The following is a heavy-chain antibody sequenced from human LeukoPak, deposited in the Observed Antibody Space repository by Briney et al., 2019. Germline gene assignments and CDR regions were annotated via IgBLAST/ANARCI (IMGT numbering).Heavy chain of an antibody. J-gene: IGHJ5*02. CDR2: TGLSTTYI. D-gene: IGHD2-15*01. V-gene: IGHV3-21*01. CDR3: ARERSYCSGATCSLDL. Sequence: PGGSLRLSCAASGFSLSNYDMVWVRQAPGKGLERIASTGLSTTYIGYADSVKGRFTISRDNAENSVYLQMNSLRAEDTAVYFCARERSYCSGATCSLDLWGQGTLVTVSS. CDR1: GFSLSNYD.